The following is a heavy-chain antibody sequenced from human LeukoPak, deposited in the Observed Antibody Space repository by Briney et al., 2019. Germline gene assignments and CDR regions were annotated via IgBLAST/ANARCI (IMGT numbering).Heavy chain of an antibody. J-gene: IGHJ4*02. CDR2: MNPNSGNT. V-gene: IGHV1-8*01. CDR1: GYTFTSYD. Sequence: ASVKVSCKASGYTFTSYDINWVRQATGQGLEWMGWMNPNSGNTGYAQKFQGRVTMTEDTSTDTAYMELSSLRSEDTAVYYCATAGDSSGYYPGDWGQGTLVTVSS. CDR3: ATAGDSSGYYPGD. D-gene: IGHD3-22*01.